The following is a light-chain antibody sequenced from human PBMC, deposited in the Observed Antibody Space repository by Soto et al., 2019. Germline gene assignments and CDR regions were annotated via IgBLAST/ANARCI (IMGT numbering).Light chain of an antibody. CDR1: QSVSSN. CDR2: GAS. CDR3: QQYYSLPLT. Sequence: EVVMTQSPATLSVSLGDRATLSCRASQSVSSNLAWYQQKPGQAPRLLIYGASTRATGIPARFSGSGSGTEFTLTISSMQAEDAAVYYCQQYYSLPLTFGPGTKVDI. J-gene: IGKJ3*01. V-gene: IGKV3-15*01.